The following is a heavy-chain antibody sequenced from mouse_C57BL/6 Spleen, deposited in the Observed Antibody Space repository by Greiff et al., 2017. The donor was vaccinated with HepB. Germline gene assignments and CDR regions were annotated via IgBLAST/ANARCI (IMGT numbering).Heavy chain of an antibody. CDR1: GYTFTEYT. J-gene: IGHJ4*01. CDR2: FYPGSGSI. V-gene: IGHV1-62-2*01. CDR3: ARHEDGGRAMDY. Sequence: VQLQQSGAELVKPGASVKLSCKASGYTFTEYTIHWVKQRSGKGLEWIGWFYPGSGSIKYNEKFKDKATLTADKSASTVYMELSRLTSEDSAAYFCARHEDGGRAMDYWGQGTSVTVSS. D-gene: IGHD3-3*01.